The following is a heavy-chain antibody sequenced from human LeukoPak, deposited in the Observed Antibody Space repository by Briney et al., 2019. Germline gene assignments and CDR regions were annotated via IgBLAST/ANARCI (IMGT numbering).Heavy chain of an antibody. CDR2: IRSKANSYAA. J-gene: IGHJ6*03. CDR3: TRPGTGTRSYMDV. CDR1: GFTFGGSA. D-gene: IGHD1-7*01. Sequence: PGGSLRLSCAASGFTFGGSAMHWVRQASGKGLEWVGRIRSKANSYAAAYAASVKGRFTISRDDSKNTAYLQMNSLKTEDTAVYYCTRPGTGTRSYMDVWGKGTTVTVSS. V-gene: IGHV3-73*01.